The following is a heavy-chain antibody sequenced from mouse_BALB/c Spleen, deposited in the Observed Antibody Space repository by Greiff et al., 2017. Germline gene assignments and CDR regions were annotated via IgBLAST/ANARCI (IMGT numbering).Heavy chain of an antibody. CDR2: IDPENGDT. CDR1: GFNFKDYI. CDR3: NAWATRGDY. J-gene: IGHJ2*01. V-gene: IGHV14-4*02. Sequence: VQLQQSGAELLRSGASVKFSSTPSGFNFKDYIWHGVKQRPEQGLEWIGWIDPENGDTEYAPKFQGKATMTADTSSNTAYLQLSSLTSEDTAVYYCNAWATRGDYWGQGTTLTVSS.